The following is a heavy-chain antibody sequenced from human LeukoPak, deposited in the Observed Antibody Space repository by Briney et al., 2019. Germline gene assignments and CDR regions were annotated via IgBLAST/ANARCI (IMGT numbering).Heavy chain of an antibody. CDR3: ARVYGYYYYMDV. V-gene: IGHV4-59*01. J-gene: IGHJ6*03. CDR1: GGSISSYY. CDR2: IYYSGST. Sequence: SETLSLTCIVSGGSISSYYWSWIRQPPGKGLGWIGYIYYSGSTNYNPSLKSRVTISVDTSKNQFSLKLSSVTAADTAVYYCARVYGYYYYMDVWGKGTTVTVSS. D-gene: IGHD3-16*01.